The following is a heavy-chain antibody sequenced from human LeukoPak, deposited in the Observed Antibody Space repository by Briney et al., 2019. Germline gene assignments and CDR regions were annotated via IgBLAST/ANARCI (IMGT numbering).Heavy chain of an antibody. CDR2: IYYSGST. J-gene: IGHJ4*02. CDR3: ARAPRAAAGSGVFDY. D-gene: IGHD6-13*01. V-gene: IGHV4-59*01. CDR1: GGSFSSYY. Sequence: PSETLSLTCAVYGGSFSSYYWSWIRQPLGKGLEWIGYIYYSGSTNYNPSLKSRVTISVDTSKNQFSLKLSSVTAADTAVYYCARAPRAAAGSGVFDYWGQGTLVTVSS.